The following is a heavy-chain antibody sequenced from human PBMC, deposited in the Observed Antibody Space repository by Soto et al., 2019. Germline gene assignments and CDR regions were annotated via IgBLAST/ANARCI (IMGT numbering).Heavy chain of an antibody. V-gene: IGHV4-59*08. Sequence: PSETLSLTCTVSGGSISSYYWSWIRQPPGKGLEWIGYIYYSGSTNYNPSLKSRVTISVDTSRKQFSLKVSSVTAADTAVYYCARANYFESSGPFDYWGPGTLVTSPQ. CDR1: GGSISSYY. J-gene: IGHJ4*02. CDR2: IYYSGST. CDR3: ARANYFESSGPFDY. D-gene: IGHD3-22*01.